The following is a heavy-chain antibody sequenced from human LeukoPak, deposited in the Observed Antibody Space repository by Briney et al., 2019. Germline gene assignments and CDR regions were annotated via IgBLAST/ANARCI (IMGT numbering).Heavy chain of an antibody. CDR2: FDPEDGET. V-gene: IGHV1-24*01. CDR3: ARDQGEWELRGGVDY. CDR1: GYTLTELS. J-gene: IGHJ4*02. Sequence: ASVKVSCKVSGYTLTELSMHWVRQAPGKGLEWMGGFDPEDGETIYAQKFQGRVTMTRDTSTSTVYMELSSLRSEDTAVYYCARDQGEWELRGGVDYWGQGTLVTVSS. D-gene: IGHD1-26*01.